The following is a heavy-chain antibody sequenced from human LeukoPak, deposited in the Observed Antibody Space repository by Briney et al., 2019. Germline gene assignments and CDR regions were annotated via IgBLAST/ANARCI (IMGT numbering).Heavy chain of an antibody. D-gene: IGHD6-19*01. CDR1: GYTFTSYG. J-gene: IGHJ4*02. CDR3: ARDSGIAVAGYYFDY. V-gene: IGHV1-18*01. Sequence: ASVKVSCKASGYTFTSYGISWVRQAPGQGLEWMGWISAYNGNTNYAQKLQGRVTMTTDTSTSTVYMELSSLRSEDTAVYYCARDSGIAVAGYYFDYWGQGTLVTVSS. CDR2: ISAYNGNT.